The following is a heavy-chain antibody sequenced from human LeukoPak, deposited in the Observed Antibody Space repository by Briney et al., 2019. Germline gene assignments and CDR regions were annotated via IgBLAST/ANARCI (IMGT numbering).Heavy chain of an antibody. CDR3: ARVPGMSGYDFYMDV. J-gene: IGHJ6*03. D-gene: IGHD5-12*01. CDR2: MNPNSGNT. V-gene: IGHV1-8*01. CDR1: GYTFTSYD. Sequence: ASVKVSCKASGYTFTSYDINWVRQAPGQGLEWMGWMNPNSGNTGYAQKFQGRVTMTRNTSISTAYMELSSLRSEDTAVYYCARVPGMSGYDFYMDVWGKGTTVTVSS.